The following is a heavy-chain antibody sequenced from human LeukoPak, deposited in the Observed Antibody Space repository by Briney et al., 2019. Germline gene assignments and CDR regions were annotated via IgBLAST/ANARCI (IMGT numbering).Heavy chain of an antibody. J-gene: IGHJ4*02. CDR3: ARADSYGSILDY. Sequence: GGSLRLSCAASGFTFSSHCMNWARQAPGKGLEWVANIKQDGSEKYYVDSVKGRFTISRDNAKNSLYLQMNSLRAEDTAVYYCARADSYGSILDYWGQGTRVIDSS. D-gene: IGHD5-18*01. V-gene: IGHV3-7*04. CDR1: GFTFSSHC. CDR2: IKQDGSEK.